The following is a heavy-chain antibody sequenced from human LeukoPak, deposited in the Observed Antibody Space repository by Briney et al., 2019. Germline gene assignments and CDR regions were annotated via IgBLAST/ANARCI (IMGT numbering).Heavy chain of an antibody. V-gene: IGHV1-18*01. D-gene: IGHD2-8*01. CDR1: GYTFTSYG. Sequence: GASVKVSCKASGYTFTSYGISWVRQAPGQGLEWMGWISAYNGNTNYAQKLQGRVTMTTDTSTSTAYMELRSLRSDDTAVYYCARVRYSTSRWYFDYWGQGTLVTVSS. J-gene: IGHJ4*02. CDR2: ISAYNGNT. CDR3: ARVRYSTSRWYFDY.